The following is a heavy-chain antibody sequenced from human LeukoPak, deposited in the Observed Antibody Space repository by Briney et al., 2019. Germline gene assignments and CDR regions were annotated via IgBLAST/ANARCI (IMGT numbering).Heavy chain of an antibody. CDR3: ARGLDHYYDSSGYYSPWFDP. D-gene: IGHD3-22*01. J-gene: IGHJ5*02. V-gene: IGHV4-34*01. Sequence: SETLSLTCAVYGGSFSGYYRSWIRQPPGKGLEWIGEINHSGSTNYNPSLKSRVTISVDTSKNQFSLKLSSVTAADTAVYYCARGLDHYYDSSGYYSPWFDPWGQGTLVTVSS. CDR2: INHSGST. CDR1: GGSFSGYY.